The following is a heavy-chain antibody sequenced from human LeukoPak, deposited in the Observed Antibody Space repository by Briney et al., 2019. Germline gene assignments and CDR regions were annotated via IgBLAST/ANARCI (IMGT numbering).Heavy chain of an antibody. Sequence: PSEALSLTCTVSGGSISSYYWSWIRQPSGKGLEWIGYIYYSGSTNYNPSLKSRVAISVDTSKNQFSLKLSSVTAADTAVYYCARGDPMLRGVVDEIDPWGQGTLVTVSS. V-gene: IGHV4-59*08. D-gene: IGHD3-10*01. CDR3: ARGDPMLRGVVDEIDP. J-gene: IGHJ5*02. CDR1: GGSISSYY. CDR2: IYYSGST.